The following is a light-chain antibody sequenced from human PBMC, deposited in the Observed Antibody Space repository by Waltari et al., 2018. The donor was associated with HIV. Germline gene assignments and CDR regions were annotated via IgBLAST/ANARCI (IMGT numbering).Light chain of an antibody. CDR1: SSDFGSYNL. V-gene: IGLV2-23*02. CDR3: CSYAGSSTVV. J-gene: IGLJ2*01. Sequence: QSALTQPPSVSGFPGQWITIPCTGTSSDFGSYNLVSWYQQHPGKAPQLRIYEVSKRPSGVSNRFSGSKSGNTASLTISGLQAEDEADYYCCSYAGSSTVVFGGGTKLTVL. CDR2: EVS.